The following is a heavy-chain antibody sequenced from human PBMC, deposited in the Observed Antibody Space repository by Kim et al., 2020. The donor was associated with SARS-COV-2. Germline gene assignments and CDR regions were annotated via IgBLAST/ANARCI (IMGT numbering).Heavy chain of an antibody. Sequence: ETLSLTCAVYGGSFSGYYWSWIRQPPGKGLEWIGEINHSGSTNYNPSLKSRVTISVDTSKNQFSLKLSSVTAADTAVYYCARGFLRGYSGRWGQGTLVTVSS. J-gene: IGHJ4*02. CDR2: INHSGST. V-gene: IGHV4-34*01. D-gene: IGHD5-12*01. CDR1: GGSFSGYY. CDR3: ARGFLRGYSGR.